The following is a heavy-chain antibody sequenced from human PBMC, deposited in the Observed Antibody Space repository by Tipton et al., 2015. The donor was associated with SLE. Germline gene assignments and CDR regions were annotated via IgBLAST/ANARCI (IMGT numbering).Heavy chain of an antibody. V-gene: IGHV4-59*01. CDR3: ARSTTTVNLPRFDF. Sequence: TLSLTCTVSGDSISSYYWSWIRQPPGKGLEWLGYISYGNTKYNPSLRSRLTISVDTSKNQFSLRLSSVTAADTAVYFCARSTTTVNLPRFDFWGLGTLVTVSS. CDR2: ISYGNT. D-gene: IGHD4-17*01. CDR1: GDSISSYY. J-gene: IGHJ4*02.